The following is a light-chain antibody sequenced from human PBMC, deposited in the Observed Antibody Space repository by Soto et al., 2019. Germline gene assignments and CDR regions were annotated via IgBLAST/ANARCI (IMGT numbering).Light chain of an antibody. CDR1: QSVNSD. CDR3: QQYNNWPLT. V-gene: IGKV3-15*01. Sequence: EIVMTQSQATLSVSPGESATLSCRASQSVNSDLAWYQQIPGQAPRLLIYSASTGATGIPARFSGSGSGTEFTLTISSLQSEDFAIYYCQQYNNWPLTFGGGTKVEI. CDR2: SAS. J-gene: IGKJ4*01.